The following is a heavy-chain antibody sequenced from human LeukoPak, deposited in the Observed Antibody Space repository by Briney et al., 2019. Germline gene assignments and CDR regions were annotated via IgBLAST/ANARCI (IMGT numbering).Heavy chain of an antibody. D-gene: IGHD6-19*01. CDR1: GYTFTSYY. CDR2: INPSGGST. V-gene: IGHV1-46*01. J-gene: IGHJ6*02. Sequence: ASVKVSCKASGYTFTSYYMHWVRQAPGQGLEWMGIINPSGGSTSYAQKFQGRVTMTRDTSTSTVYMELSSLRSEDTAVYYCARDVLYSSGWYEGDLSRDGYYYYGMDVWGQGTTVTVS. CDR3: ARDVLYSSGWYEGDLSRDGYYYYGMDV.